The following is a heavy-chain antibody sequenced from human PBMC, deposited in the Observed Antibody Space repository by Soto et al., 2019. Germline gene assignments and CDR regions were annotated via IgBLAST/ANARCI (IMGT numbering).Heavy chain of an antibody. CDR2: ISYDGSNK. J-gene: IGHJ6*02. V-gene: IGHV3-30*18. CDR1: GFTFSSYG. Sequence: QVQLVESGGGVVQPGRSLRLSCAASGFTFSSYGMHWVRQAPGKGLEWVAVISYDGSNKYYADSVKGRFTISRDNSKNTLYLQMNSLRAEDTAVYYCAKCPIGGYYYGSGSSFYGMDVWGQGTTVTVSS. CDR3: AKCPIGGYYYGSGSSFYGMDV. D-gene: IGHD3-10*01.